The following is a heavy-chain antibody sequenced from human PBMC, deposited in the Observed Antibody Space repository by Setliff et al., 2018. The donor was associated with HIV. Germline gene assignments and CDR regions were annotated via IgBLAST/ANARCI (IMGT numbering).Heavy chain of an antibody. V-gene: IGHV4-39*07. CDR1: GGSIDSTSYY. D-gene: IGHD3-3*01. Sequence: PSETLSLTCTVSGGSIDSTSYYWGWIRQPPGKGLEWIGSIYYSGTTYYDPSLKSRVTISLDTSKNQFSLRLNSVTAADTAVYYCARQEDNFWSGYPNWFDPWGQGTLVTVSS. CDR3: ARQEDNFWSGYPNWFDP. J-gene: IGHJ5*02. CDR2: IYYSGTT.